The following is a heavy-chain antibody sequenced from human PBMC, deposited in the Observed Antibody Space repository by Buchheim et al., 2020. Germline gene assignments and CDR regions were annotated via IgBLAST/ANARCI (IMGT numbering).Heavy chain of an antibody. V-gene: IGHV3-30*18. J-gene: IGHJ4*02. D-gene: IGHD3-22*01. CDR1: GFTFSSYG. Sequence: QVQLVESGGGVVQPGRSLRLSCAASGFTFSSYGMHWVRQAPGKGLEWVAVISYDGSNKYYADSVKRRFPISRDNSKNTLYLQMNSLRAEDTAVYYCAKDGEVVVIDRAYFDYWGQGTL. CDR3: AKDGEVVVIDRAYFDY. CDR2: ISYDGSNK.